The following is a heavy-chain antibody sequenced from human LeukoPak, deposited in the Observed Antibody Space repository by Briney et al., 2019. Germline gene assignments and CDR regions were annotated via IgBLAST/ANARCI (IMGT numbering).Heavy chain of an antibody. J-gene: IGHJ4*02. CDR3: ARDGYFDY. CDR2: INANSGNT. V-gene: IGHV1-18*01. CDR1: GYTFTSHS. Sequence: ASVKVSCKASGYTFTSHSIIWVRQAPGQGLEWMGWINANSGNTNYAQKFQGRLTMTTDTSTITAYMELRSLRSDDTAVYYCARDGYFDYWGQGTLVTVSS.